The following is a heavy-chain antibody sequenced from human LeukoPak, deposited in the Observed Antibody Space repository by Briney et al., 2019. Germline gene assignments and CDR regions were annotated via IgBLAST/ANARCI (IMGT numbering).Heavy chain of an antibody. Sequence: PGGSLRLSCAASGLTVSSNYMSWVRQAPGKGLEWVSVIYSGGSTYYADSVKGRFTISRDNSKNTLYLQMNSLRAEDTAVYYCATLGYCSSTSCYGLRDAFDIWGQGTMVTVSS. J-gene: IGHJ3*02. CDR2: IYSGGST. V-gene: IGHV3-53*01. CDR1: GLTVSSNY. D-gene: IGHD2-2*01. CDR3: ATLGYCSSTSCYGLRDAFDI.